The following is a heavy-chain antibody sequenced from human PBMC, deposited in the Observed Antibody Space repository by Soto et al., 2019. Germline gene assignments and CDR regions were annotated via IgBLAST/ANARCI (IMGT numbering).Heavy chain of an antibody. CDR2: IYYSGIT. CDR1: GGSISSGGYY. V-gene: IGHV4-31*03. D-gene: IGHD6-13*01. CDR3: ARAGHYYYSSSWSLDC. Sequence: QVQLQESGPGLVKPSQTLSLTCTVSGGSISSGGYYWRWIRQHPGKGLEWIGYIYYSGITYYNPSLKSRVSISVDTSKSQFSLKLSSVTAADTAVYYCARAGHYYYSSSWSLDCWGQGTLVTVSS. J-gene: IGHJ4*02.